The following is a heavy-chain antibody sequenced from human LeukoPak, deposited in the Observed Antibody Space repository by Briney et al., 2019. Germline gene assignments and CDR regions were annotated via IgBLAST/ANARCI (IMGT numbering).Heavy chain of an antibody. CDR2: IRHDGSKI. V-gene: IGHV3-30*02. CDR3: ARDAGGNYFDY. J-gene: IGHJ4*02. Sequence: GGSLRLSCAASGFTFSSYGMHWVRQAPGKGLEWAAFIRHDGSKIYYADSVKGRFTISRDSSKSTLYLQTNSLRAEDTAVYYCARDAGGNYFDYWGQGTLVTVSS. CDR1: GFTFSSYG. D-gene: IGHD1-26*01.